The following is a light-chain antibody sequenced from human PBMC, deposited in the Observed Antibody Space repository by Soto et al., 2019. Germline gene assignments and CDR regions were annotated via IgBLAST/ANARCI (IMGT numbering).Light chain of an antibody. Sequence: SYELTQPPSVSVSPGQTASITCSGDKLGDKYACWYQQKPGQSPVLVIYQDRKRPSGIPERFSGSNSGNTATLTISGTQGMDEADYYCQAWDSSTAVFGTGTKLTVL. CDR1: KLGDKY. CDR2: QDR. J-gene: IGLJ1*01. CDR3: QAWDSSTAV. V-gene: IGLV3-1*01.